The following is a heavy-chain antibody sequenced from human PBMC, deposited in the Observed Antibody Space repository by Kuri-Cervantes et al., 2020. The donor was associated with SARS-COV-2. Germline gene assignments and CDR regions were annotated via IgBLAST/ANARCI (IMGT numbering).Heavy chain of an antibody. D-gene: IGHD3-22*01. J-gene: IGHJ4*02. CDR1: GGSISSYY. Sequence: SETLSLTCTVSGGSISSYYWSWIRQPPGKGLEWIGYIYHSGSTYYNPSLKSRVTISVDTSKNQFSLKLSSVTAADTAVYYCARGRSSITMIVVVTPYYFDYWGQGTLVTVSS. V-gene: IGHV4-59*08. CDR2: IYHSGST. CDR3: ARGRSSITMIVVVTPYYFDY.